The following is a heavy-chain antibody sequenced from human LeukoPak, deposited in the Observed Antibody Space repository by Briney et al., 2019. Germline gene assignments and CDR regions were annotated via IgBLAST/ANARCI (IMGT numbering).Heavy chain of an antibody. Sequence: SETLSLTCAVYGGSFSGYYWSWIRQPPGKGLEWIGEINHSGSTNYNPSLKSRVTISVDTSKNQFSLKLSSVTAADTAVYYCARHSSGWFHFDYWGQGTLATVSS. V-gene: IGHV4-34*01. D-gene: IGHD6-19*01. J-gene: IGHJ4*02. CDR3: ARHSSGWFHFDY. CDR1: GGSFSGYY. CDR2: INHSGST.